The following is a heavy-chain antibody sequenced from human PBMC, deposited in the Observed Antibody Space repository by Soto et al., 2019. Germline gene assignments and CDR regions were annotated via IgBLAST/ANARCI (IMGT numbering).Heavy chain of an antibody. V-gene: IGHV5-51*01. J-gene: IGHJ6*02. CDR2: IYPSDSDI. Sequence: PGESLKISCKTSGYSFTSHWIAWVRQIPGKGLEWMGIIYPSDSDIRYRPSFQGQVTISVDKSISTAYLQWSSLKASDTATYYCARQDYTNYRGGMDVWGQGTTVTVSS. CDR1: GYSFTSHW. CDR3: ARQDYTNYRGGMDV. D-gene: IGHD2-8*01.